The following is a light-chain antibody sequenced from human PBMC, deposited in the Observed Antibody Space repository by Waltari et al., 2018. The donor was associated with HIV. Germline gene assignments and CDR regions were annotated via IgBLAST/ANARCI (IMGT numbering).Light chain of an antibody. CDR1: ALPKQY. CDR3: QSTDISGTLGVV. V-gene: IGLV3-25*03. CDR2: KDN. J-gene: IGLJ2*01. Sequence: SYELTQPPSVSVSPGQTARITCSGAALPKQYAYWYQQKPGQAHLRVILKDNERPSGIPERFSGSSSGTTVTLTISGVQAEDEADYYCQSTDISGTLGVVFGGGTKLTVL.